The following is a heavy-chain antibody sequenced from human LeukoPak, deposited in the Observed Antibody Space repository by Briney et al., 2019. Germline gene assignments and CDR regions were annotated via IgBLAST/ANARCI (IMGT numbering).Heavy chain of an antibody. V-gene: IGHV3-48*03. J-gene: IGHJ6*04. D-gene: IGHD3-10*02. CDR3: AELGITMIGGV. CDR2: ISSSGSTI. Sequence: GGSLRLSCATSGFTLSSYEMNWVRQAPGKGLEWVSYISSSGSTIYYADSVKGRFTISRDNAKNSLYLQMNSLRAEDTAVYYCAELGITMIGGVWGKGTTVTISS. CDR1: GFTLSSYE.